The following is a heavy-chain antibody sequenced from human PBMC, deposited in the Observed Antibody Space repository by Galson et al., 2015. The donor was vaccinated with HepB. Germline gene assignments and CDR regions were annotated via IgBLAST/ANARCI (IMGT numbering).Heavy chain of an antibody. CDR1: GFTFTSSA. CDR2: IVVGSGNT. D-gene: IGHD2-2*01. V-gene: IGHV1-58*02. J-gene: IGHJ2*01. Sequence: SVKVSCKASGFTFTSSAMQWVRQARGQRLEWIGWIVVGSGNTNYAQKFQERVTITSDMSTSTDYMELSSLRYEDTAVYYCAAESPYCSSTSCYRFDLLGRGTLVTVSS. CDR3: AAESPYCSSTSCYRFDL.